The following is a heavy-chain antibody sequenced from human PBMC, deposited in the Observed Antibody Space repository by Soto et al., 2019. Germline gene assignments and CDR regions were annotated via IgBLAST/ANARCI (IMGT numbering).Heavy chain of an antibody. CDR3: ARAPYSYGPNVYYYYGMDV. CDR2: IIPIFGTA. D-gene: IGHD5-18*01. V-gene: IGHV1-69*13. CDR1: GGTFSSYA. Sequence: SVKVSCKASGGTFSSYAISWVRQAPGQGLEWMGGIIPIFGTANYAQKFQGRVTITADETTSTAYMELSSLRSEDTAVYYCARAPYSYGPNVYYYYGMDVWGQGTTVTVSS. J-gene: IGHJ6*02.